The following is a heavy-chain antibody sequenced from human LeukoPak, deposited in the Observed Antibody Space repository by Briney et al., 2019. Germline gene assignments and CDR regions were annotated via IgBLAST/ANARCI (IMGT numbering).Heavy chain of an antibody. CDR3: ARADSGRNDAFDI. V-gene: IGHV6-1*01. CDR1: GDSFSSNSAA. CDR2: TYYRSKWYN. D-gene: IGHD1-26*01. J-gene: IGHJ3*02. Sequence: SQTLSLTCAISGDSFSSNSAAWNWLRQSPSRGLEWLGRTYYRSKWYNDYAVSVKSRITINPDTSKNQFSLQLNSVTPEDTAVYYCARADSGRNDAFDIWGQGTMVTVSS.